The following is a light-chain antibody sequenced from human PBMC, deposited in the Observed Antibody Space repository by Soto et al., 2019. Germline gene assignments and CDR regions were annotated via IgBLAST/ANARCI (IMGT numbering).Light chain of an antibody. Sequence: DIQMTQSPSSLSASVGDRVTITCRASQSISSYLNWYQQKPGKAPKLLIYAASSLQSGVPSKFSGSGSGTDFTLTISRLQPEDFETYYCQQSYSTPRTFGQGTKVEIK. CDR3: QQSYSTPRT. V-gene: IGKV1-39*01. J-gene: IGKJ1*01. CDR1: QSISSY. CDR2: AAS.